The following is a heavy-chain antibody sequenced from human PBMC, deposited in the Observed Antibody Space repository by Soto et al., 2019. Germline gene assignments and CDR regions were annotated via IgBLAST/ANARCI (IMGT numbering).Heavy chain of an antibody. CDR3: ARSRDGYNLNPIDQ. J-gene: IGHJ4*02. V-gene: IGHV4-59*01. CDR2: FFYTGRT. Sequence: QLQVSGPGLVKPSATLSLSCTVSTGSTNSFYWSWIRQPPGKGLQWLGYFFYTGRTNHNPSLKSRVTISLDMSSNQFSLRLSSVTAADTAMYYCARSRDGYNLNPIDQWGQGLLVTVSS. D-gene: IGHD5-12*01. CDR1: TGSTNSFY.